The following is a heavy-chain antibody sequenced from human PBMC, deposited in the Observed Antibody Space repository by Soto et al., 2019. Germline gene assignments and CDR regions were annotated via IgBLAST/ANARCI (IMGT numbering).Heavy chain of an antibody. Sequence: GASVKVSCKASGYTFTSYDINWVRQATGQELEWMGWMNPNSGNTGYAQKFQGRVTMTRNTSISTAYMELSSLRSEDTAVYYCARAYYDLWSRYHYYFVFWGQGTLRTVFS. D-gene: IGHD3-3*01. V-gene: IGHV1-8*01. J-gene: IGHJ4*02. CDR2: MNPNSGNT. CDR1: GYTFTSYD. CDR3: ARAYYDLWSRYHYYFVF.